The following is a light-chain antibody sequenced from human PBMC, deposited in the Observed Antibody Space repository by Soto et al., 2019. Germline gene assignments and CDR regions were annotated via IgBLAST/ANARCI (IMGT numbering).Light chain of an antibody. Sequence: QSVLTQPPSVSGAPGQRVTISCTGSSSNIGAGYDVHWYQQLPGTAPKLLIYGNSNRPSGVPDRFSGSKSGTSASLAITGLQAEDEADYYSQSYDSSLRGYYVFGTGTKVTVL. V-gene: IGLV1-40*01. CDR2: GNS. J-gene: IGLJ1*01. CDR1: SSNIGAGYD. CDR3: QSYDSSLRGYYV.